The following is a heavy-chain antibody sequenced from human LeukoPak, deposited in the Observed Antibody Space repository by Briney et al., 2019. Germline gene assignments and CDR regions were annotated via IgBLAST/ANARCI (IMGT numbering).Heavy chain of an antibody. CDR1: GYAFTSYY. J-gene: IGHJ4*02. CDR2: INPSGGST. V-gene: IGHV1-46*01. Sequence: AGVKVSCKSSGYAFTSYYMDWVRQPPGQGLEWMGVINPSGGSTSYAQKFQGRVTMTRDTSTSTVYMELSSLRSEDTAVYYCASWAHGSGSWDFDYWGQGTLVTVSS. CDR3: ASWAHGSGSWDFDY. D-gene: IGHD3-10*01.